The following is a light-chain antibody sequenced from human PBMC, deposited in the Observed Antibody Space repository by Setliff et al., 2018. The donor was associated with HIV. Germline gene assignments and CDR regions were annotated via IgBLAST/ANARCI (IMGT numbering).Light chain of an antibody. J-gene: IGLJ1*01. CDR2: DVS. V-gene: IGLV2-14*03. CDR3: SSYTSTSTLFV. CDR1: SSDVGGYNY. Sequence: QSVLTQPASVSGSPGQSITISCTGTSSDVGGYNYVSWYQQHPGKAPKLGIYDVSNRPSGVSNRFSGSKSGNTASLTISGLQAEDEADYYCSSYTSTSTLFVFGTGTKVTVL.